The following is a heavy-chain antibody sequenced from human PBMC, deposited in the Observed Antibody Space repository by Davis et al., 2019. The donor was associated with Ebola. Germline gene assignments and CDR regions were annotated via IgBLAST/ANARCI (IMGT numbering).Heavy chain of an antibody. Sequence: SETLSLTCTVSDGSIKNNYFSWIRQSPGMGLEWIGYIYYSGSTNYNPSLKSRVTISVDTSKNQFSLKLSSVTAADTAVYYCARERGRWLQFSWFDPWGQGTLVTVSS. CDR3: ARERGRWLQFSWFDP. CDR1: DGSIKNNY. J-gene: IGHJ5*02. D-gene: IGHD5-24*01. V-gene: IGHV4-59*01. CDR2: IYYSGST.